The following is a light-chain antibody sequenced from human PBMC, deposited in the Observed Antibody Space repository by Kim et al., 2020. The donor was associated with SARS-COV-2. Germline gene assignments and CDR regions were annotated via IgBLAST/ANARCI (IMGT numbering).Light chain of an antibody. CDR2: DVS. CDR1: SSDVGGYNF. V-gene: IGLV2-14*04. CDR3: QSYNRSYVV. Sequence: PGQSITLSCTGTSSDVGGYNFVSWFQQHPGKAPTILIYDVSRRPSGISNRFSGSKSGNTASLTISGLQAEDEADYYCQSYNRSYVVFGGGTQLTVL. J-gene: IGLJ2*01.